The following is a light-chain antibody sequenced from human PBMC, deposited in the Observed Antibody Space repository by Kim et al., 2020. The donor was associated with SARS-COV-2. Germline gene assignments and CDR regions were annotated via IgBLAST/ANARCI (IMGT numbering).Light chain of an antibody. CDR1: NIGSKS. Sequence: SYELTQPPSVSVAPGKTARITCGGNNIGSKSVHWYQQKQGQAPVLVIYYDSDRPSGIPERFSGSNSGNTATLTISRVEAGDEADYYCQVWDSSSDHPVFSGGTQLTVL. V-gene: IGLV3-21*04. CDR3: QVWDSSSDHPV. CDR2: YDS. J-gene: IGLJ3*02.